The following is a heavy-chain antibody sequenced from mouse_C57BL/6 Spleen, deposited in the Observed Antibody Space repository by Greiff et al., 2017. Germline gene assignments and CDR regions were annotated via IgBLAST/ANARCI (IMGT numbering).Heavy chain of an antibody. Sequence: QVQLKQPGAELVMPGASVKLSCKASGYTFTSYWMHWVKQRPGQGLEWIGELDPSDSYTNYNQKFKGKSTLTEDKSSSTAYMQLSSLTSEDSAVYYCARSVRSYGNYPFDDWGQGTTLPVSS. CDR2: LDPSDSYT. V-gene: IGHV1-69*01. CDR1: GYTFTSYW. J-gene: IGHJ2*01. D-gene: IGHD2-1*01. CDR3: ARSVRSYGNYPFDD.